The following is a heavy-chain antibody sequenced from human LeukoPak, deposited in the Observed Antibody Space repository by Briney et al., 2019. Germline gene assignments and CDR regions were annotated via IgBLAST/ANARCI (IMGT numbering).Heavy chain of an antibody. D-gene: IGHD1-26*01. J-gene: IGHJ5*02. CDR2: IYTSGST. V-gene: IGHV4-39*07. CDR3: ARDWDSGSYWFDP. CDR1: GGSISSSSYY. Sequence: SETLSLTCTVSGGSISSSSYYWGWIRQPPGKGLEWIGRIYTSGSTNYNPSLKSRVTISVDTSKNQFSLKLSSVTAADTAVYYCARDWDSGSYWFDPWGQGTLVTVSS.